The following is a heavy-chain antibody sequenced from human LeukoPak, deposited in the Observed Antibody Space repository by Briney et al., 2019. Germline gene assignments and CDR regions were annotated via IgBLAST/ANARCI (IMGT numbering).Heavy chain of an antibody. Sequence: SETLSLTCTVAGDSISSSSYYCGWIRQSPGRGLEWIGNIFYSGTTYYNPSLKSRVTISVDTSKNQFSLKLSSVTAADTAVYYCARRCGSTSCYRYWGQGTLVTVSS. J-gene: IGHJ4*02. CDR3: ARRCGSTSCYRY. CDR2: IFYSGTT. CDR1: GDSISSSSYY. V-gene: IGHV4-39*01. D-gene: IGHD2-2*01.